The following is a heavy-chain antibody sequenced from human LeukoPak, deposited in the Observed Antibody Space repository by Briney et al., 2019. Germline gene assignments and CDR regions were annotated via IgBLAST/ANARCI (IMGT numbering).Heavy chain of an antibody. J-gene: IGHJ4*02. CDR2: INPNSGGT. Sequence: MXXVRQAPGQXXXWMXWINPNSGGTNYAQKFQGRVTMTRDTSISTAYMELSRLRSDDTAVYYCARGIAVAVYYFDYWGQGTLVTVSS. CDR3: ARGIAVAVYYFDY. V-gene: IGHV1-2*02. D-gene: IGHD6-19*01.